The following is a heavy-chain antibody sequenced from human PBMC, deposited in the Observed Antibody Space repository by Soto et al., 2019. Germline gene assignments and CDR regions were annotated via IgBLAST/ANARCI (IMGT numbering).Heavy chain of an antibody. CDR3: ARVDYDFWSGYYYYFDY. Sequence: SETMSLTCTVSGGSISSHYWSWIRQPPGKGLEWIGYIYYSGSTNYNTSLKSRVTISVDTSKNQFSLKLSSVTAADTAAYYCARVDYDFWSGYYYYFDYWGQGTLVPVS. CDR1: GGSISSHY. J-gene: IGHJ4*02. CDR2: IYYSGST. V-gene: IGHV4-59*11. D-gene: IGHD3-3*01.